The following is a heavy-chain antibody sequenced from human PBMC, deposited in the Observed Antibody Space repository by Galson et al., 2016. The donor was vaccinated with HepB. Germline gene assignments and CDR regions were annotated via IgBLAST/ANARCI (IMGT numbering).Heavy chain of an antibody. CDR2: IYYTGRT. Sequence: SETLSLTCTVSCVSISSTSYYWGWIRQPPGKGLEWIGSIYYTGRTYYNPSPKSRVTISLDTSKNQSSLKVNAPTAADTAVYYCARPYYGPTSGGAFDISGQGTMVIVSS. CDR3: ARPYYGPTSGGAFDI. CDR1: CVSISSTSYY. J-gene: IGHJ3*02. V-gene: IGHV4-39*01. D-gene: IGHD1-26*01.